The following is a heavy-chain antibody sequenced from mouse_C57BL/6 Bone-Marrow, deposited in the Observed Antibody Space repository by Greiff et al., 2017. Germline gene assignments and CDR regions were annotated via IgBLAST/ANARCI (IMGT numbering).Heavy chain of an antibody. D-gene: IGHD1-1*01. CDR1: GFNIKNTY. CDR3: ARSCGDYYGSSYFDY. V-gene: IGHV14-3*01. J-gene: IGHJ2*01. CDR2: IDPANGNT. Sequence: SVAELVRPGASVKLSCTASGFNIKNTYMHWVKQRPEQGLEWIGRIDPANGNTKYAPKFQGKATITADTSSNTAYLQLSSLTSEDTAIYYCARSCGDYYGSSYFDYWGQGTTLTVSS.